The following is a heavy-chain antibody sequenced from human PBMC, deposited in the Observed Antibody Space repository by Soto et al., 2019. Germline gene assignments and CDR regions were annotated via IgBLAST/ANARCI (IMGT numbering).Heavy chain of an antibody. CDR2: ISYDGSNK. Sequence: PGGSLRLSCAASGFTFSSYGMHWVRQAPGKGLEWVAVISYDGSNKYYADSVKGRFTISRDNSKNTLYLQMNSLRAEDTAVYYCAKAGGLGYCSSTSCSRWLDYWGQGTRVTVSS. CDR3: AKAGGLGYCSSTSCSRWLDY. V-gene: IGHV3-30*18. CDR1: GFTFSSYG. D-gene: IGHD2-2*01. J-gene: IGHJ4*02.